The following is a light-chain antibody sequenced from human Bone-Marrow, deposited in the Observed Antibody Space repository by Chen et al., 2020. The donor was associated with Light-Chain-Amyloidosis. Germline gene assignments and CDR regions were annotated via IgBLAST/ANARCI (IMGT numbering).Light chain of an antibody. Sequence: QSGLTQPPSVSGAPGQRVTIPCTGTSSNIGAGYDVHWYQQLPGAAPKLLISANTNRPAGVPDRFPGSTSGTSASLAITGLPADDEADYYCQSYDSKLDVVFGGVAKVTVL. CDR3: QSYDSKLDVV. J-gene: IGLJ2*01. V-gene: IGLV1-40*01. CDR2: ANT. CDR1: SSNIGAGYD.